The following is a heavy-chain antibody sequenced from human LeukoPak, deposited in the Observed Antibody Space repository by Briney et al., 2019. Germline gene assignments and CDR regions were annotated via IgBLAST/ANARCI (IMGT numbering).Heavy chain of an antibody. D-gene: IGHD6-19*01. V-gene: IGHV4-31*03. J-gene: IGHJ5*02. CDR3: ARASQWGPFDP. CDR2: IYYSGST. Sequence: SETLSLTSTVSGGSISSGGYYWSWIRQHPGKGLEWIGYIYYSGSTYYNPSLKSRVTISVDTSKNQFSLKLSSVTAADTAVYYCARASQWGPFDPWGQGTLVTVSS. CDR1: GGSISSGGYY.